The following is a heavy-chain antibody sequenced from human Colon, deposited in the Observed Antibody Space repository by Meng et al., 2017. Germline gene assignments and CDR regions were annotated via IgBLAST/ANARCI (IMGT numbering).Heavy chain of an antibody. CDR1: GDSISSYY. D-gene: IGHD6-19*01. Sequence: SETLSLTCTVSGDSISSYYWNWIRQPPGKGLEWIGYFYYSGTPKYNPSLKSRVTISAEMSKNQFSLKRTAVTDADTARYDCARANPQWLERGGTFGIWGQGTMVTVSS. CDR2: FYYSGTP. V-gene: IGHV4-59*01. J-gene: IGHJ3*02. CDR3: ARANPQWLERGGTFGI.